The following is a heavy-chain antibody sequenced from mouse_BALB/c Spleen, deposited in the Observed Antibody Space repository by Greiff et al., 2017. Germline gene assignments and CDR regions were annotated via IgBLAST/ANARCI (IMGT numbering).Heavy chain of an antibody. J-gene: IGHJ4*01. CDR1: GYSITSDYA. V-gene: IGHV3-2*02. CDR3: ARGSRRGFYAMDY. CDR2: ISYSGST. D-gene: IGHD1-3*01. Sequence: EVQLQQSGPGLVKPSQSLSLTCTVTGYSITSDYAWNWIRQFPGNKLEWMGYISYSGSTSYNPSLKSRISITRDTSKNQFFLQLNSVTTEDTATYYCARGSRRGFYAMDYWGQGTSVTVSS.